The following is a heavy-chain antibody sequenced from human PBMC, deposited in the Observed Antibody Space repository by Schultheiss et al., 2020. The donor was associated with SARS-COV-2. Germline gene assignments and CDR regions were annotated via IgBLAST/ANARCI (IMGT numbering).Heavy chain of an antibody. Sequence: SQTLSLTCTVSGGSISSYYWSWIRQSPGKGLEWIGRIYTSGSTNYNPSLNSRVTMSVDTSKNQFSLKLSSVTAADTAVYYCARGRNNVLRFLEWRPSPSYYFDYWGQGTLVTVSS. CDR3: ARGRNNVLRFLEWRPSPSYYFDY. CDR2: IYTSGST. V-gene: IGHV4-4*07. D-gene: IGHD3-3*01. J-gene: IGHJ4*02. CDR1: GGSISSYY.